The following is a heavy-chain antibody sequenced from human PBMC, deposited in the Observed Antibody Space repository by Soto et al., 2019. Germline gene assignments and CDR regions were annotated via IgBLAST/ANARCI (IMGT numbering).Heavy chain of an antibody. CDR3: AGDAGGPADY. CDR1: VESISIYY. J-gene: IGHJ4*02. V-gene: IGHV4-59*01. CDR2: MYYSGST. D-gene: IGHD2-15*01. Sequence: SETLSLTCTVSVESISIYYWSWIRQPPGKGLEWIGYMYYSGSTNYNPSLKSRVTISVDTSKNQFSMKLSSVTAADTAVYYCAGDAGGPADYWGQGTLVTVSS.